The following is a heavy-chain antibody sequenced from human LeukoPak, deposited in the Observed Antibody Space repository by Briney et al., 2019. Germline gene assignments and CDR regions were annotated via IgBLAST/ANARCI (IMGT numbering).Heavy chain of an antibody. CDR1: GLTFSSYA. CDR3: TTETYYYDSSGYYPTPNFDY. J-gene: IGHJ4*02. CDR2: IKSKTDGGTT. D-gene: IGHD3-22*01. Sequence: GGSLRLSCAASGLTFSSYAMSWVRQAPGKGGEWVGRIKSKTDGGTTDYAAPVKGRFTISRDDSKNTLYLQMNSLKTEDTAVYYCTTETYYYDSSGYYPTPNFDYWGQGTLVTVSS. V-gene: IGHV3-15*01.